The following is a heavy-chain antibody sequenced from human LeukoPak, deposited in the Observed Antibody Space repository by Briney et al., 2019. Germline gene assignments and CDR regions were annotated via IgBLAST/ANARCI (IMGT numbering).Heavy chain of an antibody. J-gene: IGHJ1*01. CDR1: GYSISSGYY. Sequence: SETLSLTCAVSGYSISSGYYWGWIRQPPGKGLEWIGSIYHSGSTYYNPSLKSRVTISVDTSKNQFSLKLSSVTAADTAVYYCAREGLIRPGYFQHRGQGTLVTVSS. D-gene: IGHD3-16*01. CDR2: IYHSGST. V-gene: IGHV4-38-2*02. CDR3: AREGLIRPGYFQH.